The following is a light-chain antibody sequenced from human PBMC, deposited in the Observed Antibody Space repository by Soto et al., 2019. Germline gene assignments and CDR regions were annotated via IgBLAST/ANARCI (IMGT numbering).Light chain of an antibody. CDR2: GAS. CDR1: QSVSSN. CDR3: HHLDDSPPWT. J-gene: IGKJ1*01. V-gene: IGKV3D-15*01. Sequence: EIEMTQAPATLSVSPGEEATLSCRASQSVSSNLAWYQQKPGQAPRLLIYGASSRATGVPDRFTGRGSGTDFTLTITSLAPEDFAVYYCHHLDDSPPWTFGQGTKVDIK.